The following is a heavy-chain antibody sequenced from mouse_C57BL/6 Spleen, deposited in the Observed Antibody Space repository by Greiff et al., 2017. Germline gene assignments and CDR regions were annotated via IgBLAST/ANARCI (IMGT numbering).Heavy chain of an antibody. CDR3: AKRITTGFDY. D-gene: IGHD1-1*01. CDR1: GFSLTSYG. CDR2: IWRGGST. J-gene: IGHJ2*01. V-gene: IGHV2-5*01. Sequence: VHLVESGPGLVQPSQSLSITCTVSGFSLTSYGVHWVRQSPGKGLEWLGVIWRGGSTDYNAAFMSRLSITQDNSNSQVFFKMNSLQADDTAIYYCAKRITTGFDYWGQGTTLTVSS.